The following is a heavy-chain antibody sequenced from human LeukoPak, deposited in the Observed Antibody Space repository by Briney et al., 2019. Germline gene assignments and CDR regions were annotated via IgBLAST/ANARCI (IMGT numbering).Heavy chain of an antibody. V-gene: IGHV1-24*01. CDR1: GSTLTELS. Sequence: ASVKVSCKVSGSTLTELSMHWVRQAPGKGLEWMGGFDPEDGETIYAQKFQGRVTMTEDTSTDTAYMELSSLRSEDTAVYYCATYNYYDSSGYYYFDYWGQGTLVTVSS. D-gene: IGHD3-22*01. J-gene: IGHJ4*02. CDR3: ATYNYYDSSGYYYFDY. CDR2: FDPEDGET.